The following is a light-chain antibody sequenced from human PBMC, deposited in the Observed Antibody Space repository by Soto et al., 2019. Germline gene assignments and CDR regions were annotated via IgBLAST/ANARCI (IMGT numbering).Light chain of an antibody. CDR3: RQFVNPPFT. V-gene: IGKV1-33*01. J-gene: IGKJ3*01. Sequence: DIQMPQSPSFLSATVGDRVTITCQASQDISDYLYWYQQKPAQAPKLLIHDAMHLETGVPSRFSGSGSGATFIFSISSLQPEDIATYYCRQFVNPPFTFGPGATVDRK. CDR2: DAM. CDR1: QDISDY.